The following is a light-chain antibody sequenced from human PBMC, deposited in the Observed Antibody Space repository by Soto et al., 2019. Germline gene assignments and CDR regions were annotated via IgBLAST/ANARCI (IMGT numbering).Light chain of an antibody. Sequence: QSVLTQPPSASGTPGQRVTISCSGSNSSIGSNTVNWYRQLPGAAPKLLIYKNNQWPSGIPDRFSGSKSGTSASLAISGLQSEDEADYYCAAWDDSLNDVVFGGGTKVTVL. J-gene: IGLJ2*01. CDR1: NSSIGSNT. V-gene: IGLV1-44*01. CDR3: AAWDDSLNDVV. CDR2: KNN.